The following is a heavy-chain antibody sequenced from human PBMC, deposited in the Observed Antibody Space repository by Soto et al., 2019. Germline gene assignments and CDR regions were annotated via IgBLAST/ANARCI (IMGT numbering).Heavy chain of an antibody. CDR1: GYTFTSYD. Sequence: QVQLVQSGAEVKKPGASVKVSCKASGYTFTSYDINWVRQATGQGLEWMGWMNPNSGNTGYAQKFQGRVTMTRNTSLSTAYMELSSLRSEDTAVYYCARGRGVVVVAATLLGYWGQGTLVTVSS. D-gene: IGHD2-15*01. J-gene: IGHJ4*02. V-gene: IGHV1-8*01. CDR2: MNPNSGNT. CDR3: ARGRGVVVVAATLLGY.